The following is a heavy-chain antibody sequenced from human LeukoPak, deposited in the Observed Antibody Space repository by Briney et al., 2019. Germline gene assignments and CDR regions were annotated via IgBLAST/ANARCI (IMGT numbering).Heavy chain of an antibody. CDR1: GGSISSSSYY. CDR3: ARARVRGVTPIDY. CDR2: IYYSGST. V-gene: IGHV4-39*07. J-gene: IGHJ4*02. D-gene: IGHD3-10*01. Sequence: PSETLSLTCTVSGGSISSSSYYWGWIRQPPGKGLEWIGTIYYSGSTYYNSSLKSRVTISVDTSKNQFSLKLSSVTAADTAVYYCARARVRGVTPIDYWGQGTLVTVSS.